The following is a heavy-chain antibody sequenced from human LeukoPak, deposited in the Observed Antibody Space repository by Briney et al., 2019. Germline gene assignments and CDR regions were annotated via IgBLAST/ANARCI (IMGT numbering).Heavy chain of an antibody. Sequence: PSETLSLTCTVSGGSISSSSYYWGWIRQPPGKGLEWIGSIYYSGSTYYNPSLKSRVTISVDTPKNQFSLKLSSVTAADTAVYYCARQVLLWFGELSSGDADYWGQGTLVTVSS. CDR3: ARQVLLWFGELSSGDADY. CDR1: GGSISSSSYY. CDR2: IYYSGST. V-gene: IGHV4-39*01. J-gene: IGHJ4*02. D-gene: IGHD3-10*01.